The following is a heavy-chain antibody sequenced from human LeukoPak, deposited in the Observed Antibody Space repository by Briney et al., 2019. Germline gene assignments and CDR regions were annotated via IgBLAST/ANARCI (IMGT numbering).Heavy chain of an antibody. CDR1: GFTFSSYS. V-gene: IGHV3-21*01. CDR3: ARVRKDMVRGVPTFDY. D-gene: IGHD3-10*01. J-gene: IGHJ4*02. Sequence: PGGSLRLSCAASGFTFSSYSMNWVRQAPGKGLEWVSSISSSSSYIYYADSVKGRFTISRDNAKNSLYLQMNSLRAEDTAVYYCARVRKDMVRGVPTFDYWGQGTLVTVSS. CDR2: ISSSSSYI.